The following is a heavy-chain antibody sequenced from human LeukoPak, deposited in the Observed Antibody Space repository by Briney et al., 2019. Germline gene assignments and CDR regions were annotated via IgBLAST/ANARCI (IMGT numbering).Heavy chain of an antibody. CDR3: ARGILVTVYAAFDY. J-gene: IGHJ4*02. CDR1: GGSFSNYY. V-gene: IGHV4-34*01. Sequence: PSETLSLTCGVYGGSFSNYYWTWIRQSPGMGLEWIGEIIHSGSTYYNPSLTSRVTISVDASNNQFSLQLSSVTAADTAVYYCARGILVTVYAAFDYWGQGTLVTVSS. D-gene: IGHD2-8*01. CDR2: IIHSGST.